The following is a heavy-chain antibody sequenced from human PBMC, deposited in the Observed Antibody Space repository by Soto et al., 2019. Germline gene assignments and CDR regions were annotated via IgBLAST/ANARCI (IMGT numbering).Heavy chain of an antibody. V-gene: IGHV3-21*01. CDR3: ASGRNPRVEALADYFDY. J-gene: IGHJ4*01. CDR2: ISISSSYI. CDR1: VLTFSNNG. Sequence: PRGSLLLSCAPSVLTFSNNGMNWVGQAPGNGLEWVSSISISSSYIYYADSVKGRFTISRDNARNSLYLQMKSLTAEDTAVYYCASGRNPRVEALADYFDYWGHGAMVTVSS. D-gene: IGHD2-2*01.